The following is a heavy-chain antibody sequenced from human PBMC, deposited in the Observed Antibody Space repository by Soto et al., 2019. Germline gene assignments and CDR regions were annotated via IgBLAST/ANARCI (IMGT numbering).Heavy chain of an antibody. CDR1: GLIFSDYH. D-gene: IGHD6-19*01. CDR2: IRRKANSYTT. Sequence: EVQLVESGGGLVQPGGSLRLSCAASGLIFSDYHMDWVRQAPGKGLEWVGRIRRKANSYTTEYAASVKCRFTISRDDSKNSLYLQMNSLKSEDTAVYYCAMLGGWSGGSSGMDAWGQGTTVTVSS. CDR3: AMLGGWSGGSSGMDA. J-gene: IGHJ6*02. V-gene: IGHV3-72*01.